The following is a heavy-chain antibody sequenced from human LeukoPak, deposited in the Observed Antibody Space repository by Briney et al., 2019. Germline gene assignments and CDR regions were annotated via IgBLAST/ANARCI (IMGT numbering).Heavy chain of an antibody. Sequence: ASVKVSCKASGYTFTSYGISWVRQAPGQGLEWMGWISAYNGNTNYAQKLQGRVTMTTDTSTSTAYMELRSPRSDDTAVYYCARDSTDLSSYYDFWSGYPYYFDYWGQGTLVTVSS. CDR3: ARDSTDLSSYYDFWSGYPYYFDY. CDR2: ISAYNGNT. V-gene: IGHV1-18*01. D-gene: IGHD3-3*01. CDR1: GYTFTSYG. J-gene: IGHJ4*02.